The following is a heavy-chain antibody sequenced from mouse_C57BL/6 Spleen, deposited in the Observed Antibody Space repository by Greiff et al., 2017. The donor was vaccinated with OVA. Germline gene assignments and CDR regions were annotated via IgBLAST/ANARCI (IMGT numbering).Heavy chain of an antibody. Sequence: DVHLVESGPGLVKPSQSLSLTCSVTGYSITSGYYWNWIRQFPGNKLEWMGYISYDGSNNYNPSLKNRISITRDTSKNQFFLKLNSVTTEDTATYYCARDRDSHYFDYWGQGTTLTVSS. D-gene: IGHD3-1*01. CDR2: ISYDGSN. CDR3: ARDRDSHYFDY. V-gene: IGHV3-6*01. J-gene: IGHJ2*01. CDR1: GYSITSGYY.